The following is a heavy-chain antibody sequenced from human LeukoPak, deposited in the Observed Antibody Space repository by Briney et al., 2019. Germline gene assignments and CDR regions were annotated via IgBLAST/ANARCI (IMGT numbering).Heavy chain of an antibody. CDR2: ISAYNGNT. CDR1: GYTFTSYG. CDR3: ARDVETSSYYYYGMDV. J-gene: IGHJ6*02. Sequence: ASVTVSCTASGYTFTSYGISWVRQAPGPGLEWMGWISAYNGNTNYAQKLQGRVTMTTDTSTSTAYMELRSLRSDDTAVYYCARDVETSSYYYYGMDVWGQGTTVTVSS. D-gene: IGHD2-15*01. V-gene: IGHV1-18*01.